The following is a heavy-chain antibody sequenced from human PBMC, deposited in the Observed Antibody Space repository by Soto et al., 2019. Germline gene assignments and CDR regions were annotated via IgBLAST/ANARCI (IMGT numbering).Heavy chain of an antibody. CDR1: GFTISGCS. CDR3: VRDRDLDRDMVHADL. V-gene: IGHV3-48*02. Sequence: AGGSLRLSCEASGFTISGCSMNLVRQAPGKGLEWLAYITIRTGNIVYADSVRGRFTISADNAENSVFLQMNSLRDEDTAVYFCVRDRDLDRDMVHADLWGQGTLVTVSS. CDR2: ITIRTGNI. D-gene: IGHD5-18*01. J-gene: IGHJ4*01.